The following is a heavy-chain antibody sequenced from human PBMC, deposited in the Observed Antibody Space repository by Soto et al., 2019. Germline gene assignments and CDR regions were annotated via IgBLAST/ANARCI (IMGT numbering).Heavy chain of an antibody. D-gene: IGHD2-15*01. CDR2: IYDSGST. V-gene: IGHV4-59*01. CDR3: ARGAVGYGGFGY. J-gene: IGHJ4*02. CDR1: GGSISSYY. Sequence: QVQLQESGPGLVKPSETLSLTCTVSGGSISSYYWSWIRQPPGKGLEWIGYIYDSGSTAYNPSLKSRVTITVDMSKHHFSLKLRSVTAAATAVYYCARGAVGYGGFGYWGQGNLVTVSS.